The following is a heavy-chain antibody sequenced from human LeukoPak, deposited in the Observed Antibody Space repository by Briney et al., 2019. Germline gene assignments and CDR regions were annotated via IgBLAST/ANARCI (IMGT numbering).Heavy chain of an antibody. Sequence: TGKSLRLSCAASGFPFSDHNIHWVRRAPGKGLEWVAFISFEGSKIDYADSVKGRFTISRDNTQNTVSLQMNSPRSDDTAMYYCAKTIDGYWPQFDVWGQGTLVTVSS. CDR2: ISFEGSKI. CDR3: AKTIDGYWPQFDV. V-gene: IGHV3-30*18. D-gene: IGHD5-24*01. J-gene: IGHJ4*02. CDR1: GFPFSDHN.